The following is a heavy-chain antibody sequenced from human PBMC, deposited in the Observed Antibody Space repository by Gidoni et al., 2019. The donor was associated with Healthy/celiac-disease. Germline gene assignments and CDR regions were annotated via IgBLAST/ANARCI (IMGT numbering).Heavy chain of an antibody. Sequence: EVQLVEAGGGLVQPGGSLRLYCAASGFTFSSYDMHWVRQATGKGLEWVSAIGTAGDTYYPGSVKGRFTISRENAKNSLYLQMNSLRAGDTAVYYCARGVGYYDSSGTDAFDIWGQGTMVTVSS. CDR3: ARGVGYYDSSGTDAFDI. CDR2: IGTAGDT. J-gene: IGHJ3*02. D-gene: IGHD3-22*01. V-gene: IGHV3-13*04. CDR1: GFTFSSYD.